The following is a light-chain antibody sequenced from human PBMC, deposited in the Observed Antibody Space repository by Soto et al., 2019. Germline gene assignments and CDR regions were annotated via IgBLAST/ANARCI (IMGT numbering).Light chain of an antibody. CDR3: QHCGSSWCT. V-gene: IGKV3-20*01. CDR2: GAL. CDR1: QSVRTSD. J-gene: IGKJ2*02. Sequence: EVVLTQSPGTLSLSPGERATLSCRASQSVRTSDVTWYQHQPGQAPRLLIYGALNRATDIPDRFSGSGSGTDFSLTISRLEAEEFGVYYCQHCGSSWCTFGQGT.